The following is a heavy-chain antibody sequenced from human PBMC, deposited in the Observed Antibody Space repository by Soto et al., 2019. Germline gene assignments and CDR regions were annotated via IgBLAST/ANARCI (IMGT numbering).Heavy chain of an antibody. V-gene: IGHV4-4*07. CDR1: AGSISSYY. CDR2: IYTSGST. Sequence: SETLSLTCTVSAGSISSYYWSWIRQPAGKGLEWIGRIYTSGSTNYNPSLRSRVTMSVDTSKNQFSLKLSSVTAADTAVYYCARDRGGYGDNWFDPWGQGTLVTVSS. CDR3: ARDRGGYGDNWFDP. J-gene: IGHJ5*02. D-gene: IGHD5-12*01.